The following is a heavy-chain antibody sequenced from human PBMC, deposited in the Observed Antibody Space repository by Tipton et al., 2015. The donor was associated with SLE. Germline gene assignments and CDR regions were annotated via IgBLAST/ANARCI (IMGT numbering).Heavy chain of an antibody. CDR2: ISSSSSYT. D-gene: IGHD3-22*01. CDR3: ARDGGNYYDSSGYYPFGY. V-gene: IGHV3-11*05. CDR1: GFTFSDYY. J-gene: IGHJ4*02. Sequence: SLRLSCAASGFTFSDYYMSWIRQAPGKGLEWVSYISSSSSYTNYADSVKGRFTISRDNAKNSLYLQMNSLRAEDTAVYYCARDGGNYYDSSGYYPFGYWGQGTLVTVSS.